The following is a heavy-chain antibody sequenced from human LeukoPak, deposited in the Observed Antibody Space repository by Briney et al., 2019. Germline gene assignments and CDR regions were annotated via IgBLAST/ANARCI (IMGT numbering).Heavy chain of an antibody. V-gene: IGHV3-53*01. CDR2: IYRDGSA. J-gene: IGHJ4*02. CDR3: ATDGSNYLEY. Sequence: PGRSLRLSCAASGFTVSSNYMSWVRQAPGKGLEWVALIYRDGSAYSADSVRGRFTISRDNSKNTLYLQMDRLRPEDTAVYYCATDGSNYLEYWGQGTLVTVSS. D-gene: IGHD5-24*01. CDR1: GFTVSSNY.